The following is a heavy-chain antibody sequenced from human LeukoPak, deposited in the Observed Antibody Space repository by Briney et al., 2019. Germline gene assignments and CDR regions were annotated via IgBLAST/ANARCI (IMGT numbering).Heavy chain of an antibody. D-gene: IGHD6-13*01. CDR3: ARVGHGSWYGNFDY. CDR1: GGSISSGGYY. Sequence: SQTLSLTCTVSGGSISSGGYYWSWIRQPPGKGLEWIGYIYYSGSTYYNPSLKSRVTISVDTSKNQFSLKLSSVTAADTAVYYCARVGHGSWYGNFDYWGQGTLVTVSS. V-gene: IGHV4-31*03. CDR2: IYYSGST. J-gene: IGHJ4*02.